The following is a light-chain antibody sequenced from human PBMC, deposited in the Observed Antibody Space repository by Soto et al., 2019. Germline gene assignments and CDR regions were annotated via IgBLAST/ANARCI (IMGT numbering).Light chain of an antibody. V-gene: IGLV2-14*03. J-gene: IGLJ1*01. CDR2: DVS. CDR3: SSYTSSSTYV. Sequence: QSALTQPASVSGSPGPSITISCTGTSSDVGGYNYVSWYQQHPGKAPKLRIYDVSNRPSGVSNRFSGSKSGNTASLTISGLQAEDEADYYCSSYTSSSTYVFGTETKLTVL. CDR1: SSDVGGYNY.